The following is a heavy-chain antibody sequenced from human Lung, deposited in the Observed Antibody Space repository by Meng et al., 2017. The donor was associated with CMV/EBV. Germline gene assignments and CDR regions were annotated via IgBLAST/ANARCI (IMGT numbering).Heavy chain of an antibody. CDR1: GFTFSSYW. CDR3: ARVHRQYYYDGMDV. V-gene: IGHV3-74*01. Sequence: SXAASGFTFSSYWMHWVRQAPGKGLVWVSRINSDGSSTSYPDSVKGRFTISRDNAKDTLYLQMNGLRAEDTAVYNCARVHRQYYYDGMDVWGHGTXVTVAS. J-gene: IGHJ6*02. CDR2: INSDGSST.